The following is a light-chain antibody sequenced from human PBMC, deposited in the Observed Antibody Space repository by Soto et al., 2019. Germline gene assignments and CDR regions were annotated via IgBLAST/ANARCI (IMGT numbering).Light chain of an antibody. J-gene: IGLJ1*01. Sequence: QSVLTQPRSVSGSPGQAVTISCTGTSSDVGVYNFVSWYQQHPGKAPKLMIYDVSQRPSGVPDRFSGSKSGNTASLTISGLQAEDEADYFCCSYAASLPYVFGTGTKLTVL. V-gene: IGLV2-11*01. CDR1: SSDVGVYNF. CDR3: CSYAASLPYV. CDR2: DVS.